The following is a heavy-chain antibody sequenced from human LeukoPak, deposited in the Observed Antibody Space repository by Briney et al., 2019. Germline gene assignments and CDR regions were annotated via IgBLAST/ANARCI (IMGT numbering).Heavy chain of an antibody. V-gene: IGHV1-69*13. CDR3: ARRSRQLVPGDNWFDP. CDR2: IIPIFGTA. Sequence: SVKVSCKASGGTFSSYAISWVRQAPGQGLEWMGGIIPIFGTANYAQKFQGRVTITADESTSTAYIELSSLRSEDTAVYYCARRSRQLVPGDNWFDPWGQGTLVTVSS. D-gene: IGHD6-6*01. CDR1: GGTFSSYA. J-gene: IGHJ5*02.